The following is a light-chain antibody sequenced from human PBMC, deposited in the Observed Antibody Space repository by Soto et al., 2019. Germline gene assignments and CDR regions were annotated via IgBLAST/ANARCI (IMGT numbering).Light chain of an antibody. CDR1: KIGSKS. V-gene: IGLV3-21*02. CDR2: DDG. J-gene: IGLJ2*01. CDR3: QVWDSSSDHVV. Sequence: SYELTQPPSVSVAPGQTARIACGGNKIGSKSVHWYQQKPGQAPGLVVYDDGDRPSGIPERFSGSNSGDTATLTITRVEAGDEADYYCQVWDSSSDHVVFGGGTKLTVL.